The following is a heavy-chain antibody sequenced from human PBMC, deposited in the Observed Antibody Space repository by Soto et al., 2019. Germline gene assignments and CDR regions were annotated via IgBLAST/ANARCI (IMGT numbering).Heavy chain of an antibody. Sequence: VQLVESGGGVVQPGRSLRLSCAASGFTFSSYGMSWVRQAPGKGLEWVSAISGSGGSTYYADSVKGRFTISRDNSKNTLYLQMNSLRAEDTAVYYCAKDHTVTTINWFDPWGQGTLVTVSS. D-gene: IGHD4-17*01. V-gene: IGHV3-23*04. CDR2: ISGSGGST. CDR3: AKDHTVTTINWFDP. CDR1: GFTFSSYG. J-gene: IGHJ5*02.